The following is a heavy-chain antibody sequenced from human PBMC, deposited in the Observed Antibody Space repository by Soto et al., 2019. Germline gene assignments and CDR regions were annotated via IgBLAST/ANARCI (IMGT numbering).Heavy chain of an antibody. CDR1: EFAFSSCA. CDR3: AKELSYNSGRPFDY. V-gene: IGHV3-23*01. D-gene: IGHD3-10*01. CDR2: ISNSGGAT. J-gene: IGHJ4*02. Sequence: PGGSRRLSWGAAEFAFSSCAMTWVRQAPGKGLEWVSSISNSGGATFYADSVKGRFTVSRENSKNTLYLQMNSLRAEDTALYYCAKELSYNSGRPFDYWGQGTPVPVSS.